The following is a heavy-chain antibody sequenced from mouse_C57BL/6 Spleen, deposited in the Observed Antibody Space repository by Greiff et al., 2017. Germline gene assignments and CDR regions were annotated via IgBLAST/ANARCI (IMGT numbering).Heavy chain of an antibody. V-gene: IGHV1-39*01. Sequence: VQLQQSGPELVKPGASVKISCKASGYSFTDYNMNWVKQSNGKSLEWIGVINPNYGTTSYNQKFKGKGTLTVDQSSSTAYMQRNSLTSEDSAVYYCAFYGDDEEHYYAMDYWGQGTSVTVSS. D-gene: IGHD2-2*01. CDR3: AFYGDDEEHYYAMDY. CDR2: INPNYGTT. J-gene: IGHJ4*01. CDR1: GYSFTDYN.